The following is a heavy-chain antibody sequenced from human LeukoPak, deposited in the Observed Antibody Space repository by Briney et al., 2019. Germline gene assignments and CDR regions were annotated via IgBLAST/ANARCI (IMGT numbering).Heavy chain of an antibody. V-gene: IGHV4-61*02. Sequence: PSETLSLTCTASGGSISSGTYYWRWIRQPPGKGLEWIGRIYTSGSTNYNPSLKSRVTISVDTSKNQFSLKLSSVTAADTAVYYCARGHIGPWGQGTLVTVSS. D-gene: IGHD2-21*01. CDR2: IYTSGST. CDR1: GGSISSGTYY. CDR3: ARGHIGP. J-gene: IGHJ5*02.